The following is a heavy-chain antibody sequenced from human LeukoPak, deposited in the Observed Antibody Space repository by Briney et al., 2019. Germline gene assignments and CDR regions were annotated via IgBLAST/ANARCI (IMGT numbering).Heavy chain of an antibody. CDR3: ARVRGATLSYHYFDY. D-gene: IGHD1-26*01. V-gene: IGHV3-48*02. J-gene: IGHJ4*02. CDR1: GCTFSGYS. Sequence: GGSLRLSCAASGCTFSGYSMNWVRQAPGKGLEWVAFIIGSGDIIYYADSVKGRFNISRDNAKNSLYLQMNSLRDEDTAVYYCARVRGATLSYHYFDYWGQGALVTVSS. CDR2: IIGSGDII.